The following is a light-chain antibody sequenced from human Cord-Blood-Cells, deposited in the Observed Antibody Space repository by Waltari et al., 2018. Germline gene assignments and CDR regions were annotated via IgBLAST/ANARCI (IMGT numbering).Light chain of an antibody. J-gene: IGLJ3*02. CDR1: SSNIGSNY. Sequence: QSVLTQPPSASGTPGQRVTNSCSGSSSNIGSNYVYWYQQLPGTAPKLLSYRNNRRPSGVPDRFSGSKSGTAASLAISGLRSEDEADYYCAAWDDSLSGWVFGGGTKLTVL. CDR3: AAWDDSLSGWV. CDR2: RNN. V-gene: IGLV1-47*01.